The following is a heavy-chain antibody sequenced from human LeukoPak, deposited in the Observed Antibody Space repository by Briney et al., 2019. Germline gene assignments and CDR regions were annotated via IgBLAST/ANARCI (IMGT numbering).Heavy chain of an antibody. V-gene: IGHV4-59*12. CDR2: IYYSGST. D-gene: IGHD2-2*01. J-gene: IGHJ5*02. Sequence: SETLSLTCTVSGGSISSYYWSWIRQPPGKGLEWIGYIYYSGSTYYNPSLKSRVTISVDTSKNQFSLKLSSVTAADTAVYYCARKVVVPAAISEFWFDPWGQGTLVTVSS. CDR1: GGSISSYY. CDR3: ARKVVVPAAISEFWFDP.